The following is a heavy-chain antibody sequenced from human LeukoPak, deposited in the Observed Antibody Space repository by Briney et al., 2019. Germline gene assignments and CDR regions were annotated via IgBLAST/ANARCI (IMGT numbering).Heavy chain of an antibody. D-gene: IGHD6-19*01. CDR1: GGSISSYY. V-gene: IGHV4-59*01. J-gene: IGHJ5*02. CDR2: IYYSGST. Sequence: SETLSLTCTVSGGSISSYYWSWIRQPPGKGLEWIGYIYYSGSTNYNPSLKSRVTISVDTSKNQFSLKLSSVTAADTAVYYCARSGYSSGWFHRWGRGTLVTVSS. CDR3: ARSGYSSGWFHR.